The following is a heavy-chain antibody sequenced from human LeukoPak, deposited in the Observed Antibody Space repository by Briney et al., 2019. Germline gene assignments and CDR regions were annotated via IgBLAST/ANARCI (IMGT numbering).Heavy chain of an antibody. D-gene: IGHD6-19*01. CDR3: ARDGVAGGFDY. Sequence: GGSLRLSCAASGFNFGRHWMSWVRQAPGKGLEWVAHMNQGGSETTNVDSVKGRFTISRDDAKNLVFLQMNSLRVEDTAVYYCARDGVAGGFDYWGQGILVTVSS. V-gene: IGHV3-7*01. J-gene: IGHJ4*02. CDR2: MNQGGSET. CDR1: GFNFGRHW.